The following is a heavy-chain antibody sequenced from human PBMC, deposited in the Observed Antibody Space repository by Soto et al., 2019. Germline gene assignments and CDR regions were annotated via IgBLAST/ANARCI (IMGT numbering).Heavy chain of an antibody. Sequence: QVQLQESGPGLVRHSRTLSLTCTVSGDSISSGNYYWSWIRQHPGKGLEWIGYIHYGGSTYNNPSLKSRVIISEDASKNQFSLKLTSVTAADTAVYYCGRSRGVYYYYMDVWGKGTTVTVSS. CDR3: GRSRGVYYYYMDV. CDR2: IHYGGST. V-gene: IGHV4-31*03. CDR1: GDSISSGNYY. J-gene: IGHJ6*03. D-gene: IGHD1-26*01.